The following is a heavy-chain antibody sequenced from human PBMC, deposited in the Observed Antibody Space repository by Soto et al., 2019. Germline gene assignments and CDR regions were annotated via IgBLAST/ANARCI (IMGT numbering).Heavy chain of an antibody. CDR1: GGSFSGYY. CDR2: INHSGST. J-gene: IGHJ3*02. V-gene: IGHV4-34*01. D-gene: IGHD3-9*01. Sequence: QVQLQQWGAGLLKPSETLSLTCAVYGGSFSGYYWSWIRQPPGKGLEWIGEINHSGSTNYTPSLKSRVTISVDTSKYQFSLKLSSVTAADTAVYYCAIQHYDILTGYRDAFDIWGQGTMVTVSS. CDR3: AIQHYDILTGYRDAFDI.